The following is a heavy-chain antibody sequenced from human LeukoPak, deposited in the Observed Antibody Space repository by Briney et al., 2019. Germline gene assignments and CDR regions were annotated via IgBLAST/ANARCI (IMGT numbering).Heavy chain of an antibody. CDR1: GGSISSYY. CDR2: IYYSGST. Sequence: PSETLSLTCTVSGGSISSYYWSWIRQPPGKGLEWIGYIYYSGSTNYNPSLKSRVTISVDTSKNQFSLKLSSVTAADTAVYYCARDISAEEQQLVKTSDAFDIWGQGTMVTVSS. D-gene: IGHD6-13*01. J-gene: IGHJ3*02. CDR3: ARDISAEEQQLVKTSDAFDI. V-gene: IGHV4-59*01.